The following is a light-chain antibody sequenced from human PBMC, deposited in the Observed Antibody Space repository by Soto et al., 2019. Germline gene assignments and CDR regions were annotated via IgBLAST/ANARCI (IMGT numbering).Light chain of an antibody. Sequence: EIVLTQSPGTLSLSPGERATLSCRASQSVSSSYLAWYQQTPGQAPRLLIYGASSRATGMPDRFRGSGSGTDFTLTIRRLEPEDFAVYYCQQYGSSPTFGQGTKVEIK. CDR1: QSVSSSY. J-gene: IGKJ1*01. V-gene: IGKV3-20*01. CDR2: GAS. CDR3: QQYGSSPT.